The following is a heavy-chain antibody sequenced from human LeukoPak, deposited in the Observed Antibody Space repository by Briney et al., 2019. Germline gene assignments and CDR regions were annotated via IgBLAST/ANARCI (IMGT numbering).Heavy chain of an antibody. CDR3: ARVPLSYCSGGSCYSDDY. CDR1: GGSFSGYY. V-gene: IGHV4-34*01. J-gene: IGHJ4*02. Sequence: SETLSLTCAVYGGSFSGYYWSWIRQPPGEGLEWIGEINHSGSTNYNPSLKSRVTVSVDTSKNQFSLKLSSVTAADTAVYYCARVPLSYCSGGSCYSDDYWGQGTLVTVSS. CDR2: INHSGST. D-gene: IGHD2-15*01.